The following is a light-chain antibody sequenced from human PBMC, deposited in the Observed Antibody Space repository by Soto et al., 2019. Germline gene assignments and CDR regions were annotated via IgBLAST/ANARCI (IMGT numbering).Light chain of an antibody. CDR3: QSYDSRLYGYV. Sequence: QSVLTHPPSVSWAPGHRFTISFAGSSSSIVAGYDVHWYQQLPVAAPKLLIYANRNRPSGVPDRFSGSKSGTSDSLDITGLQAEDEADYYCQSYDSRLYGYVFGSGTRSPS. CDR2: ANR. J-gene: IGLJ1*01. V-gene: IGLV1-40*01. CDR1: SSSIVAGYD.